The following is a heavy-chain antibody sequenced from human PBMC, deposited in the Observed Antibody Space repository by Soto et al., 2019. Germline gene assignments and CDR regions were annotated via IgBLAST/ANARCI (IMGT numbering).Heavy chain of an antibody. D-gene: IGHD3-3*01. CDR1: GFSLTTSGVG. V-gene: IGHV2-5*02. Sequence: QITLNESGPTVVRPTETLTLTCRFSGFSLTTSGVGVGWIRQSPGKAPEWLALIYWDDDKRYSASLKSRLTITKDTSKNQVVLTVSDLDPTDTATYYCAHRVLRTVVGLVTTTAIYFDFWCQGTPVAVSS. CDR3: AHRVLRTVVGLVTTTAIYFDF. J-gene: IGHJ4*02. CDR2: IYWDDDK.